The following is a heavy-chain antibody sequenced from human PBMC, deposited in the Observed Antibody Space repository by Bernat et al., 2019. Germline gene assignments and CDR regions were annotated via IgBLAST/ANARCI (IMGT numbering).Heavy chain of an antibody. D-gene: IGHD2-21*01. J-gene: IGHJ6*02. CDR2: ISYDGSNK. CDR1: GFTFSSYA. V-gene: IGHV3-30-3*01. Sequence: QVQLVESGGGVVQPGRSLRLSCAASGFTFSSYAMHGVRQAPGKGLEWVAVISYDGSNKYYADSVKGRFTISRDNSKNTLYLQMNSLRAEDTAVYYCARGVRRYYYYGMDVWGQGTTVTVSS. CDR3: ARGVRRYYYYGMDV.